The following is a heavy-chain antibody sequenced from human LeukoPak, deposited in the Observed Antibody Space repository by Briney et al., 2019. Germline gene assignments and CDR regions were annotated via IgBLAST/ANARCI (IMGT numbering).Heavy chain of an antibody. J-gene: IGHJ4*02. V-gene: IGHV3-30-3*01. CDR1: GFTFSSYA. CDR2: ISYDGSNK. Sequence: GGSLRLSCAASGFTFSSYAMHWVRQAPGKGLEWVAVISYDGSNKYYADSVKGRFTISRDNSKNTLYLQMNSLRAEDTAVYYCARVSPTGIAAALDYWGQGTLVTVSS. D-gene: IGHD6-13*01. CDR3: ARVSPTGIAAALDY.